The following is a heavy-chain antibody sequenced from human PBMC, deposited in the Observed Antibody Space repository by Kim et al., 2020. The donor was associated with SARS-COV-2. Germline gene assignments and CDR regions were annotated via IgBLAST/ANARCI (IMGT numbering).Heavy chain of an antibody. CDR1: GFTFSSYE. CDR2: ISSSGSTI. J-gene: IGHJ6*02. Sequence: GGSLRLSCAASGFTFSSYEMNWVRQAPGKGLEWVSYISSSGSTIYYADSVKGRFTISRDNAKNSLYLQMNSLRAEDTAVYYCARDADRYGGYIYYYYGMDVWGQGTTVTVSS. D-gene: IGHD5-12*01. CDR3: ARDADRYGGYIYYYYGMDV. V-gene: IGHV3-48*03.